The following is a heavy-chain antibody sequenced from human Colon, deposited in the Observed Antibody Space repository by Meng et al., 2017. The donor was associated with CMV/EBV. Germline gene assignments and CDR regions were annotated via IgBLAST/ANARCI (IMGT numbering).Heavy chain of an antibody. V-gene: IGHV3-21*01. CDR2: ISSSGTYI. CDR3: TRTFRYYFDY. J-gene: IGHJ4*02. CDR1: GFTFSSYS. D-gene: IGHD2/OR15-2a*01. Sequence: GESLKISCAASGFTFSSYSMNWVRQAPGKGLEWVASISSSGTYIYYADSVQGRFTISRDNAKNSVHLLMTGLRADDAAVYYCTRTFRYYFDYWGQGILVTVSS.